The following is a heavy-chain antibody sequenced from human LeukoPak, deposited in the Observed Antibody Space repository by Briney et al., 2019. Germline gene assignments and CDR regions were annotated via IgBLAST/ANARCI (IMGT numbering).Heavy chain of an antibody. Sequence: PEGSLRLSCAASGFTFSSYGMHWVRQAPGKGLEWVAVIWYDGSNKYYADSVKGRFTISRDNSKNTLYLQMNSLRAEDTAVYYCARDSDGDYYFDYWGQGTLVTVSS. CDR2: IWYDGSNK. D-gene: IGHD4-17*01. V-gene: IGHV3-33*01. J-gene: IGHJ4*02. CDR3: ARDSDGDYYFDY. CDR1: GFTFSSYG.